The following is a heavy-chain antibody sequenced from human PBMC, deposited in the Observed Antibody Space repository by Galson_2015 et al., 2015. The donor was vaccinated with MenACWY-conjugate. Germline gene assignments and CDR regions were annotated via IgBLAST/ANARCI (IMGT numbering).Heavy chain of an antibody. Sequence: LRLSCAASGFTFSSYSMNWVRQAPGKGLEWVSYISSSSTIYYADSVKGRFTISRDNAKNSLYLQMNSLRAEDTAVYYCARDKVPYYYDSSGYYRSYFDYWGQGTLVTVSS. V-gene: IGHV3-48*04. J-gene: IGHJ4*02. CDR3: ARDKVPYYYDSSGYYRSYFDY. D-gene: IGHD3-22*01. CDR2: ISSSSTI. CDR1: GFTFSSYS.